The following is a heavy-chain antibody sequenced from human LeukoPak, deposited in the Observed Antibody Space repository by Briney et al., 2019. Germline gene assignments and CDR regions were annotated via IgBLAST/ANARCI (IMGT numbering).Heavy chain of an antibody. D-gene: IGHD3-10*01. CDR1: GGSISSYY. Sequence: SETLSLTCTVSGGSISSYYWSWIRQPPGKGLEWIGCIYYSGSTNYNPSLKSRVTISVDTSKNQFSLKLTSVTAADTAVYYCARHATPGSGTYPLDYWGQGTLVTVSS. CDR2: IYYSGST. V-gene: IGHV4-59*08. J-gene: IGHJ4*02. CDR3: ARHATPGSGTYPLDY.